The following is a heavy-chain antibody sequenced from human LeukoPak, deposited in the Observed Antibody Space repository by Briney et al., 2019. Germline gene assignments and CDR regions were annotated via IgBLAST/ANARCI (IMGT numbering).Heavy chain of an antibody. Sequence: GGSLRLSCAASGFTFSSYGMHWVRQAPGKGLEWVGRIRSNSDGGTIDYAAPVKGRFTLSRDDSKTTLYLQMNSLQTEDTAVYYCATDFYDSTWGQGTLVTVSS. CDR3: ATDFYDST. D-gene: IGHD3-22*01. J-gene: IGHJ5*02. CDR1: GFTFSSYG. V-gene: IGHV3-15*07. CDR2: IRSNSDGGTI.